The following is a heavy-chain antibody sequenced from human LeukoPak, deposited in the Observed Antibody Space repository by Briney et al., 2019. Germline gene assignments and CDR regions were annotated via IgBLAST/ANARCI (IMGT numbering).Heavy chain of an antibody. V-gene: IGHV3-7*01. Sequence: GGSLRLSCAASGFTFSNYWMNWVRQAPGKGLEWVASIGQDGSENYYVDSVKGRFTISRDNAKNSLYLQMNSLRVEDTAVYYCARGGGWSFDYWGQGALITASS. CDR1: GFTFSNYW. J-gene: IGHJ4*02. CDR2: IGQDGSEN. CDR3: ARGGGWSFDY. D-gene: IGHD6-19*01.